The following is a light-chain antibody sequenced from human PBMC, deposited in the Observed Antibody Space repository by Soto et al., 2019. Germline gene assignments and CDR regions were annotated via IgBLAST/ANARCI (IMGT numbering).Light chain of an antibody. CDR1: SSDVGNYNL. CDR2: EAT. J-gene: IGLJ2*01. Sequence: QSALTQPASVSGSPGQSITISCTGTSSDVGNYNLVSWYQQHPGKAPKLMIYEATKRPSGVSSRFSGSKSGNTASLTISGLQPDDEADYYCCSHSGSVTYVVFGGGTKVTVL. CDR3: CSHSGSVTYVV. V-gene: IGLV2-23*01.